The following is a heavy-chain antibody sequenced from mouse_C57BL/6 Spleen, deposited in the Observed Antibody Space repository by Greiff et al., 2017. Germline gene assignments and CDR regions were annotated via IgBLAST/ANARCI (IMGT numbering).Heavy chain of an antibody. J-gene: IGHJ2*01. CDR1: GYTFTSYW. CDR2: IDPSDSYT. Sequence: QVQLQQSGAELVRPGTSVKLSCKASGYTFTSYWMHWVKQRPGQGLEWIGVIDPSDSYTNYNQKFKGKATLTVDTSSSTAYMQLSSLTSEDSAVYYCARPSSGYAVFDYWGQGTTLTVSS. V-gene: IGHV1-59*01. D-gene: IGHD3-2*02. CDR3: ARPSSGYAVFDY.